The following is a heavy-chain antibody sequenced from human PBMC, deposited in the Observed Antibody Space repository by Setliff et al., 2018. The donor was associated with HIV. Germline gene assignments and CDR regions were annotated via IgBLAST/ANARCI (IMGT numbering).Heavy chain of an antibody. CDR3: ARDRGRPDSFDI. J-gene: IGHJ3*02. V-gene: IGHV3-74*01. CDR2: INSDGSGT. Sequence: GGSLRLSCAASGFTFNTYAMSWVRQVPGKGLVWVSHINSDGSGTKYADSVKGRFTMSRDNAKNTLYLQMNSLRAEDTALYFCARDRGRPDSFDIWGQGTMVTVSS. D-gene: IGHD1-26*01. CDR1: GFTFNTYA.